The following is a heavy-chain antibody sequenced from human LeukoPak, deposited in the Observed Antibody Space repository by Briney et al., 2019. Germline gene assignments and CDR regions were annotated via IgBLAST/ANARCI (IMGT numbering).Heavy chain of an antibody. CDR1: GFSFSSNS. Sequence: PGGSLRLSCAASGFSFSSNSMNWVRQAPGKGLEWVSSISSSSSYIYYADSVKGRFTISRDNAKNSLYLQMNSLRAEDTAVYYCARGPVGGYDRRGKIDYWGQGTLVTVSS. CDR3: ARGPVGGYDRRGKIDY. J-gene: IGHJ4*02. V-gene: IGHV3-21*01. CDR2: ISSSSSYI. D-gene: IGHD5-12*01.